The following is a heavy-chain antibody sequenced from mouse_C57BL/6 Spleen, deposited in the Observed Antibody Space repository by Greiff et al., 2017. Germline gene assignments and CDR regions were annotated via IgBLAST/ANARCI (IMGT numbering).Heavy chain of an antibody. J-gene: IGHJ2*01. D-gene: IGHD1-1*01. Sequence: QVHVKQSGAELVRPGASVTLSCKASGYTFTDYEMHWVKQTPVHGLEWIGAIDPETGGTAYNQKFKGKAILTADKSSSTAYMELRSLTSEDSAVYYCTRVDYYGSSYCYWGQGTTLTVSS. CDR2: IDPETGGT. CDR1: GYTFTDYE. CDR3: TRVDYYGSSYCY. V-gene: IGHV1-15*01.